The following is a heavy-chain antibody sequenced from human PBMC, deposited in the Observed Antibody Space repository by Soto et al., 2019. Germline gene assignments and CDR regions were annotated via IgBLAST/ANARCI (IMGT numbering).Heavy chain of an antibody. V-gene: IGHV3-53*01. CDR1: GFTVSSRY. CDR2: IYSGGTT. Sequence: GSLRLSCAASGFTVSSRYMSWVRQAPGKGLEWVSLIYSGGTTYHADSVKGRFTISRDNSKNTLYLQMSSLRAEDTAVYYCARGTTSNSPPTWGQGTLVTVSS. J-gene: IGHJ5*02. D-gene: IGHD1-1*01. CDR3: ARGTTSNSPPT.